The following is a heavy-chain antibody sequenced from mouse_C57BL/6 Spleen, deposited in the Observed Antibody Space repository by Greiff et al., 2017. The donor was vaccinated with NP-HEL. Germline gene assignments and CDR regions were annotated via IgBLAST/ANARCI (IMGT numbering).Heavy chain of an antibody. V-gene: IGHV1-53*01. D-gene: IGHD2-4*01. CDR1: GYTFTSYW. CDR3: ARAPYDYDRAWFAY. CDR2: INPSNGGT. Sequence: QVHVKQPGTELVKPGASVKLSCKASGYTFTSYWMHWVKQRPGQGLEWIGNINPSNGGTNYNEKFKSKATLTVDQSSSTAYMQLNSLTSEDSAVYYCARAPYDYDRAWFAYWGQGTLVTVSA. J-gene: IGHJ3*01.